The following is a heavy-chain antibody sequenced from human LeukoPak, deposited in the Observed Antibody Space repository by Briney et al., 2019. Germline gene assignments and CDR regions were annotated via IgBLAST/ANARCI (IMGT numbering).Heavy chain of an antibody. CDR3: ARQALGYCSGGNCYSDY. J-gene: IGHJ4*02. V-gene: IGHV5-51*01. CDR1: GYSFTSYW. Sequence: GASLQISCKGSGYSFTSYWIGWVRQMPGKGLEWMGIIHPGDSDTRYSPSFQGQVTITADKSISAAYVQWSSLRASDTAMYYCARQALGYCSGGNCYSDYWGQGTLVSVSS. CDR2: IHPGDSDT. D-gene: IGHD2-15*01.